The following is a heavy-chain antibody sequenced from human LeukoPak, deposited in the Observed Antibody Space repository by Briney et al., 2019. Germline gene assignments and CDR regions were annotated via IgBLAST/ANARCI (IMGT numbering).Heavy chain of an antibody. CDR3: ARMTTGHDY. CDR2: VNHSGYT. CDR1: GTSFSSYY. Sequence: SETLSLTCGVSGTSFSSYYWSWIRQTPGKGLEWIGEVNHSGYTNMNPSLKSRVTISVDTSTNQFSLRMSTVTAADTAVYFCARMTTGHDYWGQGTLVTVSS. D-gene: IGHD4-17*01. J-gene: IGHJ4*02. V-gene: IGHV4-34*01.